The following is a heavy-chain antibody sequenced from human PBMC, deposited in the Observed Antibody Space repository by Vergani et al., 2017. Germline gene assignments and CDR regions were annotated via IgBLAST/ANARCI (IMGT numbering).Heavy chain of an antibody. CDR3: ARKRCSSTSCYTGWFDP. V-gene: IGHV1-18*01. J-gene: IGHJ5*02. Sequence: QVQLVQSGAEVKKPGASVKVSCKASGYTFTSYGISWVRQAPGQGLEWMGWISAYNGNTNYAQKLQGRVTMTTDTSTSTAYMERRSLRSDDTAVYYCARKRCSSTSCYTGWFDPWGQGTLVTVSS. CDR1: GYTFTSYG. CDR2: ISAYNGNT. D-gene: IGHD2-2*02.